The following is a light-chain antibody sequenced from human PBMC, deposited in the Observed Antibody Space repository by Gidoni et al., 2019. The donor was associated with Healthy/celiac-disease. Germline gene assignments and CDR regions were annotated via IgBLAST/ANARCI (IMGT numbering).Light chain of an antibody. Sequence: DIQMTQSPSSLSASVGDRVTITCRASQSISSYLNWYQQKPGKAPQLLIYAASSLQSVVPSRFSGSGSGTDFTLTISSLQPDDFATYYCQQSYSTLTFGGGTKVEIK. CDR3: QQSYSTLT. CDR1: QSISSY. J-gene: IGKJ4*01. V-gene: IGKV1-39*01. CDR2: AAS.